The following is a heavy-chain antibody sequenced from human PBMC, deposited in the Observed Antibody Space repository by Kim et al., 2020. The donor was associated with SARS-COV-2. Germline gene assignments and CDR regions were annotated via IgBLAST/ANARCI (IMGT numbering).Heavy chain of an antibody. Sequence: PSLKSRVTISVDTSKNQFSLKLSSVTATDTAVYYCARITRAGYLTAPLDYWGQGTLVTVSS. CDR3: ARITRAGYLTAPLDY. J-gene: IGHJ4*02. D-gene: IGHD5-18*01. V-gene: IGHV4-34*01.